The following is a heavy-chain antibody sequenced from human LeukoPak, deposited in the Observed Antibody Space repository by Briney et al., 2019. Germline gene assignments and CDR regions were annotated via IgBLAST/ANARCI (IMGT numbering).Heavy chain of an antibody. CDR3: ARDRYYGSGSLDY. D-gene: IGHD3-10*01. J-gene: IGHJ4*02. CDR2: IIPIFGTA. V-gene: IGHV1-69*05. CDR1: RGTFSSYT. Sequence: SVKVSCKASRGTFSSYTISWVRQAPGQGLEWMGGIIPIFGTANYAQKLQGRVTMTTDTSTSTAYMELRSLRSDDTAVYYCARDRYYGSGSLDYWGQGTLVTVSS.